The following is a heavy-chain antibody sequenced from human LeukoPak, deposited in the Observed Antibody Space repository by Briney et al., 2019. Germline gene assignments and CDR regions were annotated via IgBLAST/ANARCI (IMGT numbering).Heavy chain of an antibody. D-gene: IGHD3-3*01. J-gene: IGHJ4*02. V-gene: IGHV4-59*01. Sequence: PSETLSLTCTVSGGSISSYYWSWIRQPPAKGLEWIGYIYYSGSTNYNPSLKSRVTISVDTSKNQFSLKLSSVTAADTAVYYCARIVGRFLEWFHLDYWGQGTLVTVSS. CDR2: IYYSGST. CDR1: GGSISSYY. CDR3: ARIVGRFLEWFHLDY.